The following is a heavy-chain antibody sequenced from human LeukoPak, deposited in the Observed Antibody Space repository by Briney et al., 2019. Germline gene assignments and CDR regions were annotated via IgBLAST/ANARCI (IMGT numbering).Heavy chain of an antibody. CDR2: INQGGSEK. D-gene: IGHD3-10*01. V-gene: IGHV3-7*05. CDR1: GLSFSTYW. Sequence: PGGSLRLSCAASGLSFSTYWMTWVRQAPGKGLEWVANINQGGSEKSHVDSVKGRFTISRDNAEKSLYLQMNSLTAEDTAVYYCVRGSSGTVVRGVSWAWFDPWGQGTLVTVSS. CDR3: VRGSSGTVVRGVSWAWFDP. J-gene: IGHJ5*02.